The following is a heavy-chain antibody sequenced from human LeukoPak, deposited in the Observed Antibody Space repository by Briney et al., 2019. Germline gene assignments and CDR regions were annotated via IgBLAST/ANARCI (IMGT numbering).Heavy chain of an antibody. CDR2: ITGDGSTT. V-gene: IGHV3-74*01. J-gene: IGHJ4*02. CDR1: GFTFSSYR. CDR3: ARSSHYFDH. D-gene: IGHD3-10*01. Sequence: PGGSLRLSCAASGFTFSSYRMHSVRQAPGKGLVWVSRITGDGSTTDYADSVKGRFTISRDNAKNTLYLQMNSLRAEDTAVYYCARSSHYFDHWGQGTLVTVSS.